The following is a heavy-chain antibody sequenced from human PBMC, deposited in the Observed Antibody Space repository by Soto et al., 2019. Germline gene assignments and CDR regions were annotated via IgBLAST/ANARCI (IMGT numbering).Heavy chain of an antibody. CDR3: TRYYYASSGYYVY. J-gene: IGHJ4*01. CDR1: GFNFGNYA. D-gene: IGHD3-22*01. CDR2: IRSETYGGTP. Sequence: GGSLRLSCTGSGFNFGNYAMSWVRQAPGKGPEWVGFIRSETYGGTPDYAASLRGRFTISRDDSKSIAYLEINSLQTDDTAVYYCTRYYYASSGYYVYWDQGTLVTVSS. V-gene: IGHV3-49*04.